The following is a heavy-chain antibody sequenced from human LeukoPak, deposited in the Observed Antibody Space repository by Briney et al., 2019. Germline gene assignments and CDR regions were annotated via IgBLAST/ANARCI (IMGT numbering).Heavy chain of an antibody. CDR2: IWYDGSNK. V-gene: IGHV3-33*01. CDR3: AIPLCKGDCSGGSCYYDY. J-gene: IGHJ4*02. Sequence: GGSLRLSCAAPGFTFSSYGMHWVRQAPGKGLEWVAVIWYDGSNKYYADSVKGRFTISRDNSKNTLYLQMNSLRAEDTAVYYCAIPLCKGDCSGGSCYYDYWGQGTLVTVSS. CDR1: GFTFSSYG. D-gene: IGHD2-15*01.